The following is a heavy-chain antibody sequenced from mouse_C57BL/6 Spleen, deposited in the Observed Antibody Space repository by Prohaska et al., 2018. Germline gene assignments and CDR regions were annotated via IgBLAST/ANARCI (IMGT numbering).Heavy chain of an antibody. Sequence: HGKSLEWIGDINPNNGGTSYNQKFKGKATLTVDKSSSTAYMELRSLTSEDSAVYYCARGGIRYSNYPYYFDYWGQGTTLTVSS. D-gene: IGHD2-5*01. CDR3: ARGGIRYSNYPYYFDY. CDR2: INPNNGGT. V-gene: IGHV1-26*01. J-gene: IGHJ2*01.